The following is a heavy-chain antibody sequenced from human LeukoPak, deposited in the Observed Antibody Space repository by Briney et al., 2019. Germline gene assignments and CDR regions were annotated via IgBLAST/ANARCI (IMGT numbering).Heavy chain of an antibody. D-gene: IGHD6-13*01. CDR2: ISWNSGSI. J-gene: IGHJ3*02. Sequence: GRSLRLSCAASGFTFDDYAMHWVRQAPGKGLEWVSGISWNSGSIGYADSVKGRFTISRDNAKNSLYLQMNSLRAEDTALYYCAKDGVAAGTGGAFDIWGQGTMVTVSS. V-gene: IGHV3-9*01. CDR1: GFTFDDYA. CDR3: AKDGVAAGTGGAFDI.